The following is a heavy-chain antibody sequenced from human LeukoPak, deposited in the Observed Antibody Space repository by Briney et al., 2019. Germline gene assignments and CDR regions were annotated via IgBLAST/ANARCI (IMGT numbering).Heavy chain of an antibody. D-gene: IGHD1-20*01. V-gene: IGHV3-30*09. CDR1: GFTFSSYT. J-gene: IGHJ3*02. Sequence: GGSLRLSCAASGFTFSSYTMHWVRQAPGKGLEWVAVTSYDGTNKHYADSVKGRFAISRDNSKDTLYLQMNTLRAEDTAVYCCARVKAINWNDVRAFDIWGQGTMVTVSS. CDR2: TSYDGTNK. CDR3: ARVKAINWNDVRAFDI.